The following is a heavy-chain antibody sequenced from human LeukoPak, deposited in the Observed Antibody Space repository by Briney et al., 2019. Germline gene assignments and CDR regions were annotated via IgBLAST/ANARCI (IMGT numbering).Heavy chain of an antibody. CDR3: ARAGGVTTVTTGYYYGMDV. CDR2: INHSGST. Sequence: SETLSLTCAVYGGSFSGYYWSWIRQPPGKGLEWIGEINHSGSTNYNLSLKSRVTISVDTSKNQFSLKLSSVTAADTAVYYCARAGGVTTVTTGYYYGMDVWGQGTTVTVSS. CDR1: GGSFSGYY. D-gene: IGHD4-11*01. J-gene: IGHJ6*02. V-gene: IGHV4-34*01.